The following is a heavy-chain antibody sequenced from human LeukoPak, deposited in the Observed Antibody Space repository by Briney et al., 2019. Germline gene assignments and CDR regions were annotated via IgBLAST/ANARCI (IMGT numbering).Heavy chain of an antibody. V-gene: IGHV1-69*13. CDR3: ARGVGGYGYGNFDY. Sequence: ASVKVSCKASGGTFSSYAISWVRQAPGQGLEWMGGIIPIFGTANYAQKFQGRVTITADESTSTAYMELSSLRSEDTAVYYCARGVGGYGYGNFDYWGQGTLVTVSS. J-gene: IGHJ4*02. D-gene: IGHD5-18*01. CDR2: IIPIFGTA. CDR1: GGTFSSYA.